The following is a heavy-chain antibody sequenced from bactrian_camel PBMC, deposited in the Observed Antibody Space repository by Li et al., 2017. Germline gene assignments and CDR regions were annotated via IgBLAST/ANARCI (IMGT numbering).Heavy chain of an antibody. CDR2: INSGGGRA. D-gene: IGHD2*01. J-gene: IGHJ4*01. CDR1: GFTFSNYA. V-gene: IGHV3S37*01. Sequence: QVQLVESGGGLVQPGGSTRLSCAASGFTFSNYAMSWVRQAPGKELEWVSDINSGGGRAYYADSVKGRFTISRDNDKNTLYLRLNVLKTEDTAMYYCSQGWDYTGYLRSRGTQVTVSS.